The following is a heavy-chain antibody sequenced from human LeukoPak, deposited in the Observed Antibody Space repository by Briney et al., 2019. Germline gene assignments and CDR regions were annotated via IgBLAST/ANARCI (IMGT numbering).Heavy chain of an antibody. V-gene: IGHV3-21*01. CDR2: ISSSSSYI. J-gene: IGHJ4*02. Sequence: TGGSLRLSCAASGFTFSSYSMNWVRQAPGKGLEWVSSISSSSSYIYYADSVKGRFTISRDNAKNSLYLQMNSLRAEDTAVYYCARVWSSSSWYEVDYWGQGTLVTVSS. CDR3: ARVWSSSSWYEVDY. D-gene: IGHD6-13*01. CDR1: GFTFSSYS.